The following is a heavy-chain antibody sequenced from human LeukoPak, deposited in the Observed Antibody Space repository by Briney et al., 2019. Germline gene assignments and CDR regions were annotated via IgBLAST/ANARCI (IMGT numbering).Heavy chain of an antibody. CDR1: GFTFSSYG. CDR3: AKDRYSSSTPFDDWFDP. V-gene: IGHV3-NL1*01. Sequence: QAGGSLRLSCAASGFTFSSYGMHWVRQAPGRGLEWVSAISGSGDYTYYADSVKGRFTISRDNSKNTLYLQMNSLRAEDTAVYYCAKDRYSSSTPFDDWFDPWGQGTLVTVSS. CDR2: ISGSGDYT. J-gene: IGHJ5*02. D-gene: IGHD6-6*01.